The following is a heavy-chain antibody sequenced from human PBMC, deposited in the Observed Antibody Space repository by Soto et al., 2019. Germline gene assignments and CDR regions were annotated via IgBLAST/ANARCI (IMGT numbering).Heavy chain of an antibody. CDR1: GFTFSSYG. J-gene: IGHJ4*02. D-gene: IGHD4-17*01. V-gene: IGHV3-30*18. Sequence: HPGGSLRLSCAASGFTFSSYGMHWVRQAPGKGLEWVAVISYDGSNKYYADSVKGRFTISRDNSKNALYLQMNSLRAEDTAVYYCAKLDYGDYADDYWGQGTLVTVSS. CDR3: AKLDYGDYADDY. CDR2: ISYDGSNK.